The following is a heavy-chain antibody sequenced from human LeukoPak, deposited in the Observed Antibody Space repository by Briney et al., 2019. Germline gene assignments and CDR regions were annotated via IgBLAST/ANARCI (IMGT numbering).Heavy chain of an antibody. CDR2: ISGSRGST. J-gene: IGHJ5*02. V-gene: IGHV3-23*01. CDR3: AKETIVGALDWFDP. D-gene: IGHD1-26*01. Sequence: GGSLRLSCAASGFTFSSYAMSWVRQAPGKGLEWVSAISGSRGSTYYADSVKGRFTISRDNSKNTLYLQMNSLTAEGTAIYYCAKETIVGALDWFDPWGQGTLVTVSS. CDR1: GFTFSSYA.